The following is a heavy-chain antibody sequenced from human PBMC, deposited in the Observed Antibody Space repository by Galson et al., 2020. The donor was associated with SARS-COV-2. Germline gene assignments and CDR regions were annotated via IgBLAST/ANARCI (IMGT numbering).Heavy chain of an antibody. CDR1: GFSLSAYW. V-gene: IGHV3-7*01. D-gene: IGHD6-19*01. CDR2: IKQDGSES. J-gene: IGHJ4*02. Sequence: GGSLRLSCVASGFSLSAYWMHWVRQAPGKGLEWVAIIKQDGSESHYVDSVRGRFTISRDNVKNSLYLQMTSLRAEDTATYYCAKSSGWTIDNWGQGTLVTVSS. CDR3: AKSSGWTIDN.